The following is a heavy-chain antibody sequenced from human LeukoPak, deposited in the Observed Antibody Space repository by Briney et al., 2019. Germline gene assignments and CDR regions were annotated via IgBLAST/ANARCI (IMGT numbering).Heavy chain of an antibody. Sequence: GGSLRLSCAASGFTFDTYPMNWVRQAPGKGLEWVSGITETGGGTKSADSVKGRFTISRDNSRNTVYSQMNSLRDEDTAIYYCAKTTRPLGALDHWGQGTLVTVSS. CDR2: ITETGGGT. J-gene: IGHJ4*02. D-gene: IGHD1-26*01. CDR1: GFTFDTYP. V-gene: IGHV3-23*01. CDR3: AKTTRPLGALDH.